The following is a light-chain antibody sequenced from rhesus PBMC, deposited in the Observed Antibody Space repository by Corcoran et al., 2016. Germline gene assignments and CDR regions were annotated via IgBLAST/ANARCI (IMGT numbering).Light chain of an antibody. V-gene: IGKV1-22*01. CDR2: KAS. J-gene: IGKJ4*01. CDR1: QIFSSW. CDR3: QQYSSSPRALT. Sequence: DIQMTQSPSSLSASVGDTVTITCRASQIFSSWLAWYQQKPGKAPKLLGSKASGLQSGVPSRFSGSGSGTDFTLTISSLQSEDVATCYCQQYSSSPRALTFGGGTKVELK.